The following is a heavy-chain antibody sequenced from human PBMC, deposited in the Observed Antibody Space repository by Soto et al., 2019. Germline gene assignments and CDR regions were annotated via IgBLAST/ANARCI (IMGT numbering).Heavy chain of an antibody. J-gene: IGHJ5*02. CDR2: VIPIFGTA. CDR3: AAGSGSYGPWGWFDH. D-gene: IGHD1-26*01. Sequence: QVQLVQSGAEVKKPGSSVKVSCKASGGTFSSYAISWVRQAPGQGLEWMGGVIPIFGTANYAQKLHGRVTITADKSTSTAYMEVSSLRSEDTVVYYCAAGSGSYGPWGWFDHWGQGTLVTVSS. V-gene: IGHV1-69*06. CDR1: GGTFSSYA.